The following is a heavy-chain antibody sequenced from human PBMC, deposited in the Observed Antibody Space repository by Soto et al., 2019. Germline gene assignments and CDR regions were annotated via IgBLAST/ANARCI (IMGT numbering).Heavy chain of an antibody. D-gene: IGHD6-13*01. CDR2: IYYSGST. J-gene: IGHJ6*02. V-gene: IGHV4-30-4*01. CDR1: GGSISSGDYY. Sequence: QVQLQESGPGLVKPSQTLSLSCTVSGGSISSGDYYLTWIRQPPGKGLEWIGYIYYSGSTYYNPSLKRRSTISLATSTTQFSRKMSSVTAAETDVYFCARALYRSSKPGLIYYYDMDVWGQGTTVTV. CDR3: ARALYRSSKPGLIYYYDMDV.